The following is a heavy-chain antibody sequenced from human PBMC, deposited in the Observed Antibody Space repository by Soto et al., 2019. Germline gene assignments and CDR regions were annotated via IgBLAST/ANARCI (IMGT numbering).Heavy chain of an antibody. Sequence: EVQLVESGGGLVQPGGSLRLSCAASGFSFDSYWMHWVRQAPGQGPVWVSRIDYDGTTTNYADSVKGRFTISRDNAKNTLYLQMNSLRPEDTAVYYCARGPRASSGGTGAYWGQSTLVTVSS. CDR1: GFSFDSYW. J-gene: IGHJ1*01. V-gene: IGHV3-74*01. CDR2: IDYDGTTT. CDR3: ARGPRASSGGTGAY. D-gene: IGHD2-2*01.